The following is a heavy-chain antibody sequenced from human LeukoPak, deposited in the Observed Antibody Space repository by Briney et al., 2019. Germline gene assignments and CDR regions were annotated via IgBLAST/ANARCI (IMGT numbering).Heavy chain of an antibody. V-gene: IGHV3-7*01. CDR3: AREKGSGWPRFAY. J-gene: IGHJ4*02. D-gene: IGHD6-19*01. Sequence: GGSLRLSCAASGFTFSSYWMSWVRQAPGKGLEWVANIKQDGSEKYYVDSVKGRFTISRDNAKNSLYLQMNSLRAEDTAVYYCAREKGSGWPRFAYWGQGTLVTVSS. CDR1: GFTFSSYW. CDR2: IKQDGSEK.